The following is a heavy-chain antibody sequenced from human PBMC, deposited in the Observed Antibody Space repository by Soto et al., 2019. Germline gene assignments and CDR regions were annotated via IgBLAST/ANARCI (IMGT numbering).Heavy chain of an antibody. CDR1: GFSLITDPMG. CDR2: IYWDDDK. D-gene: IGHD2-21*02. V-gene: IGHV2-5*02. CDR3: AHIESPFNTADGTAGTFDI. Sequence: QITLRESGPAVVKPTQTLTLTCTFSGFSLITDPMGVAWIRQAPGKALDWLAVIYWDDDKRYSPSPRARLSITKDTSKNQVVLRMTNMDPVDTRTYSCAHIESPFNTADGTAGTFDIWGQGTMVTVPS. J-gene: IGHJ3*02.